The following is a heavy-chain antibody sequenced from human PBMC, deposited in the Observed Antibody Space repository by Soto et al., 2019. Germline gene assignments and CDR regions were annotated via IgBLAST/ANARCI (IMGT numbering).Heavy chain of an antibody. J-gene: IGHJ4*02. V-gene: IGHV3-15*01. CDR3: AITAMINRDSPTSLDY. Sequence: GGSLRLSCAASGLTFSNVWMTWVRQAPGKGLEWVGRIKSKSDGETADVAAPVKGRFTISRDDSKNTVFLEMNSLKSEDTALYYCAITAMINRDSPTSLDYWGEETQRTVSA. CDR1: GLTFSNVW. CDR2: IKSKSDGETA. D-gene: IGHD5-18*01.